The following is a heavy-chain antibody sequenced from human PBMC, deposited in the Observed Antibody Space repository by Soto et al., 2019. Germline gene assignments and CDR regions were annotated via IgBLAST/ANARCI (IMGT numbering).Heavy chain of an antibody. V-gene: IGHV1-18*01. CDR1: GYTFTSYG. J-gene: IGHJ6*03. D-gene: IGHD6-13*01. CDR2: ISAYNGNT. CDR3: ARDTGQQLGDYYYSYYMDV. Sequence: QVQLVQSGAEVKKPGASVKVSCKASGYTFTSYGISWVRQAPGQGLEWMGWISAYNGNTNYAQKLQGRVTMTTDTATSTAYMELRSLRSDDTAVYYCARDTGQQLGDYYYSYYMDVWGRGTTVTVSS.